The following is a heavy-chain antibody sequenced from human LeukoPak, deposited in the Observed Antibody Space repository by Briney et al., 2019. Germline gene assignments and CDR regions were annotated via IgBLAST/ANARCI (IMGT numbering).Heavy chain of an antibody. J-gene: IGHJ3*02. CDR2: IYTSGST. D-gene: IGHD3-22*01. Sequence: PSQTLSLTCTVSGDSISSGSYSWSWIRQPAGKGLEWIGHIYTSGSTNYNPSLKSRVTISVDTSKNQFSLKLTSVTAADTAVYYCARDFAPYYYDSSEFDAFDIWGQGTMVTVSS. V-gene: IGHV4-61*09. CDR3: ARDFAPYYYDSSEFDAFDI. CDR1: GDSISSGSYS.